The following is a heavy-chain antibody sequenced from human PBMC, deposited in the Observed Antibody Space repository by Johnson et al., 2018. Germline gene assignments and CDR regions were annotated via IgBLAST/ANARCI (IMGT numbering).Heavy chain of an antibody. CDR2: IRSKANSYAT. Sequence: VQLQESGGGLVQPGGSLKLSCAASGFTFSGSAMHWVRQASGKGLEWVGRIRSKANSYATAYAAAVKGRFTISRDDSKNTADLQMNRLKTEDTAVYYCTRLDYSRDYYYYGMDVWGQGTAVTVSS. V-gene: IGHV3-73*01. D-gene: IGHD4-11*01. CDR1: GFTFSGSA. J-gene: IGHJ6*02. CDR3: TRLDYSRDYYYYGMDV.